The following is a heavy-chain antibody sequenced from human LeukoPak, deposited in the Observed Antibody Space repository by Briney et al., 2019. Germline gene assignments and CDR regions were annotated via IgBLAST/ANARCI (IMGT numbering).Heavy chain of an antibody. CDR3: ARPMQDVTDFDY. J-gene: IGHJ4*02. D-gene: IGHD2/OR15-2a*01. CDR1: GVSISSSSYY. CDR2: IYYSGST. V-gene: IGHV4-39*01. Sequence: PSETLSLTCTVSGVSISSSSYYWGWIRQPPGKGLEWIGSIYYSGSTYYNPSLKSRVTISVDTSKNQFSLKLSSVTAADTAVYYCARPMQDVTDFDYWGQGTLVTVSS.